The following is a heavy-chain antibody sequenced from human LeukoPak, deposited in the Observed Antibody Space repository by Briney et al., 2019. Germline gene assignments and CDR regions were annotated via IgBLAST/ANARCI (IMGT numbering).Heavy chain of an antibody. V-gene: IGHV4-34*01. CDR1: GGSFSGYY. CDR3: ARTRFYYGSGSSRAPFDY. J-gene: IGHJ4*02. Sequence: PSETLSLTCAVYGGSFSGYYWSWIRQPPGKGLEWIGEINHSGSTNYNPSLKSRVTISVDTSKNQFSLKLSSVTAADTAVYYCARTRFYYGSGSSRAPFDYWGQGTLVTVSS. CDR2: INHSGST. D-gene: IGHD3-10*01.